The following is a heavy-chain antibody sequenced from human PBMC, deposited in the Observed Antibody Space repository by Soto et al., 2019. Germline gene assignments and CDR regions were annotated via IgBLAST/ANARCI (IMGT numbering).Heavy chain of an antibody. V-gene: IGHV1-2*02. Sequence: ASVKVSCQASGYTFPGHYIHWVRQAPGQGLAWMGWINPNSGGTNYAQKFQGRVTMTRDKSISTAYMGLSRLRSDDTAVYYLATRSLGYCSSTSCYRNYYYYGMDVWGQGTTVTVSS. CDR1: GYTFPGHY. CDR3: ATRSLGYCSSTSCYRNYYYYGMDV. CDR2: INPNSGGT. D-gene: IGHD2-2*02. J-gene: IGHJ6*02.